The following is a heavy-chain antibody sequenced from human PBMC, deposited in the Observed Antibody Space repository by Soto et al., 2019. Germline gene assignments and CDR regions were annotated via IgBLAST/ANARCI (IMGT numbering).Heavy chain of an antibody. CDR1: GFTFSSYA. Sequence: EVQLLESGGGLVQPGGSLRLSCAASGFTFSSYAMNWVRQAPGKGLEWVSVISGSGGSTYYADSVKGRFTISRDNSKNTLYLQMNSLRAEDTAVYYCARRSSGWYFDYWGQRTLVTVSS. J-gene: IGHJ4*02. V-gene: IGHV3-23*01. D-gene: IGHD6-19*01. CDR3: ARRSSGWYFDY. CDR2: ISGSGGST.